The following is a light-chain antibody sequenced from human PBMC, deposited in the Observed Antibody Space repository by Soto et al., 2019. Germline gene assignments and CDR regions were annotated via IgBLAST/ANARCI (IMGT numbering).Light chain of an antibody. CDR3: QKYNGAPFT. J-gene: IGKJ5*01. CDR2: AAS. CDR1: LCVNNY. V-gene: IGKV1-27*01. Sequence: DIQMTQSPSSLSSSLGDRVNIACRASLCVNNYLAWYQQKPGKVPKLLMYAASTLQVGVPSRFSGSGSGTDFTLTISSLQPEDVAIYYCQKYNGAPFTFGQGTRLEIK.